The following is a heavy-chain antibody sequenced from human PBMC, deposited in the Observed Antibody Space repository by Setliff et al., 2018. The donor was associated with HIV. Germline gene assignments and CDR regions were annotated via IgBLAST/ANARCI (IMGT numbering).Heavy chain of an antibody. V-gene: IGHV1-46*01. CDR1: GYAFTSFY. CDR2: VNPSVGST. D-gene: IGHD3-22*01. Sequence: GASVKVSCKASGYAFTSFYLHWVRQAPGQGLEWMAIVNPSVGSTNSAQKFQGRVTITADESTSTAYMELNSLRSEDTAVYYCARRFVEVNYDSSGSKEYYYYMDVWGKGTTVTVSS. CDR3: ARRFVEVNYDSSGSKEYYYYMDV. J-gene: IGHJ6*03.